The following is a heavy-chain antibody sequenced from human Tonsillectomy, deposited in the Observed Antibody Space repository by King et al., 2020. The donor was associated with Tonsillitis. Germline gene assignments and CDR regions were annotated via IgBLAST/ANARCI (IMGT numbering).Heavy chain of an antibody. CDR1: GFPFSHYG. V-gene: IGHV3-33*01. D-gene: IGHD3-3*01. Sequence: HVQLVESGGGVVQPGRSLRLSCAASGFPFSHYGMHWVRQAPGKGLDWVAVIWHDGSRNYYGDSVKGRFTISRDKSKNTLYLQMNSLRAEDTAVYYCARDGGDFLSGYPDAFDIWGQGTMVTVSS. CDR3: ARDGGDFLSGYPDAFDI. CDR2: IWHDGSRN. J-gene: IGHJ3*02.